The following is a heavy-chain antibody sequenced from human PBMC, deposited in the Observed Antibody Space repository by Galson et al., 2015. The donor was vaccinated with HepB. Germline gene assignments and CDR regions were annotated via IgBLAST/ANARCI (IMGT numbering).Heavy chain of an antibody. D-gene: IGHD6-13*01. Sequence: SLRLSCAASGFTFSGSAMHWVRQASGKGLEWVSVIYSGGSTYYADSVKGRFTISRDNSKNTLYLQMNSLRAEGTAVYYCARGELFSSSWYLDYWGQGTLVTVSS. V-gene: IGHV3-53*05. CDR3: ARGELFSSSWYLDY. CDR1: GFTFSGSA. J-gene: IGHJ4*02. CDR2: IYSGGST.